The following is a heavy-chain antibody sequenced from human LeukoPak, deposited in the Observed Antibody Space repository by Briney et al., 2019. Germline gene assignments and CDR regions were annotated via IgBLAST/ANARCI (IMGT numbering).Heavy chain of an antibody. V-gene: IGHV1-69*13. CDR2: IIHIFGTP. CDR1: GGTFSGSA. CDR3: ASVGDHYYMDV. D-gene: IGHD3-16*01. Sequence: GASVKVSCKASGGTFSGSAISWVRQAPGQGLEWMGGIIHIFGTPNYAQKFQGRVTITADESTSTAYMELNSLRYEDTAVYYCASVGDHYYMDVWGKGTTVTVSS. J-gene: IGHJ6*03.